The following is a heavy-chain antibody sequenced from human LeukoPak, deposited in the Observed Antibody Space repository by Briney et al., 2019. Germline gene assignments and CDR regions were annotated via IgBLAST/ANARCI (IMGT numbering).Heavy chain of an antibody. J-gene: IGHJ3*02. CDR2: IIPILGIA. CDR1: GGTFSSYA. Sequence: EASVKVSCKASGGTFSSYAISWVRQAPGQGLEWMGRIIPILGIANYAQKFQGTVTITADKSTSTAYMELSSLRSEDTAVYYCARGGPSVTVVTTHAFDIWGQGTMVTVSS. V-gene: IGHV1-69*04. D-gene: IGHD4-23*01. CDR3: ARGGPSVTVVTTHAFDI.